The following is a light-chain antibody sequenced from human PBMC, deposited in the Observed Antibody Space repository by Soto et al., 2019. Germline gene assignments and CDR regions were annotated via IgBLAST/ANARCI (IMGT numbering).Light chain of an antibody. CDR1: QSVVRY. CDR3: QQRSNWQFS. CDR2: DTS. V-gene: IGKV3D-11*02. J-gene: IGKJ3*01. Sequence: EIVLTQSPATLSLSPGERATLSCRASQSVVRYLAWYQQKRGQPPRLLIYDTSTRATGIPARFSGSGSGTDFTLTVSSQEPEDFAVYYCQQRSNWQFSFGPGTKVDIK.